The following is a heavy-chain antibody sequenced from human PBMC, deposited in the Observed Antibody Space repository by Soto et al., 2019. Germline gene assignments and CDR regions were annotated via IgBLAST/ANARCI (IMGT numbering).Heavy chain of an antibody. CDR1: GGSVSSGDYF. D-gene: IGHD2-21*02. CDR3: ARSPSYYCYCFGV. CDR2: IYYSGST. J-gene: IGHJ6*02. Sequence: KASETLSLTCTVSGGSVSSGDYFWSWLRQSPGKRLEWIAYIYYSGSTNYNPSLKSRGTISVDTSKSQVSLTLTSMTAADAALFYCARSPSYYCYCFGVWDQGTAVSVSS. V-gene: IGHV4-61*08.